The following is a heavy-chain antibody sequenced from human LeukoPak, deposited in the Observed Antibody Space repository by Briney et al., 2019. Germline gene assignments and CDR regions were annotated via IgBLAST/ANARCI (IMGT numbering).Heavy chain of an antibody. CDR2: IKQDGSEK. CDR1: GFTFSSYR. J-gene: IGHJ4*02. Sequence: GGSLRLSCAASGFTFSSYRMNWVRQAPGKGLGWVANIKQDGSEKYYVDSVKGRFTISRDNAKNSLFLQMNSLRAEDTAVYYCARDTRTFDYWGQGTLVTVSS. V-gene: IGHV3-7*01. CDR3: ARDTRTFDY. D-gene: IGHD1-26*01.